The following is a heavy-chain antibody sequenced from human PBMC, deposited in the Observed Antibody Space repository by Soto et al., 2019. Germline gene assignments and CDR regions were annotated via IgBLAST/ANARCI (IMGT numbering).Heavy chain of an antibody. CDR1: GGSISSGGYY. J-gene: IGHJ6*02. D-gene: IGHD6-19*01. CDR3: AREEQLRGMDV. Sequence: SETLSLTCTVSGGSISSGGYYWSWIRQHPGKGLEWIGYIYYSGSTYYNPSLKSRVTISVDTSKNQFSLKLSSVTAADTAVYYCAREEQLRGMDVWGQGTTVTVSS. V-gene: IGHV4-31*03. CDR2: IYYSGST.